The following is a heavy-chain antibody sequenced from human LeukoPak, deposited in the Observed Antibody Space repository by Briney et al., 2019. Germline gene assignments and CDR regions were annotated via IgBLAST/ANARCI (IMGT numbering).Heavy chain of an antibody. V-gene: IGHV4-30-4*01. D-gene: IGHD1-1*01. J-gene: IGHJ3*02. CDR2: IYHSGST. CDR1: GGSISSGDYY. Sequence: SQTLSLTCTVSGGSISSGDYYWSWIRQPPGKGLEWIGYIYHSGSTYYNPSLKSRVTISVDTSKNQFSLKLSSVTAADTAVYYCARGGTNDAFDIWGQGTMVTVSS. CDR3: ARGGTNDAFDI.